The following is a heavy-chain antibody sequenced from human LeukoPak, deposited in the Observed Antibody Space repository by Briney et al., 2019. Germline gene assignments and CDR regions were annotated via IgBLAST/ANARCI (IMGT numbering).Heavy chain of an antibody. J-gene: IGHJ5*02. CDR3: ASCPYGDYVWFDP. V-gene: IGHV4-39*01. Sequence: SETLSLTCTVSGGSISSSSYYWGWIRQPPGKGLEWIGSIYYSGSTYYNPSLKSRVTISVDTSKNQFSLKLSSVTAADTAVYYCASCPYGDYVWFDPWGQGTLVTVSS. CDR1: GGSISSSSYY. D-gene: IGHD4-17*01. CDR2: IYYSGST.